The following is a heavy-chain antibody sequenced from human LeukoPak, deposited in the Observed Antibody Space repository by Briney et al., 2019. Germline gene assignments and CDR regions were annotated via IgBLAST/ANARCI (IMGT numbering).Heavy chain of an antibody. CDR1: GYTFTSYG. J-gene: IGHJ6*03. CDR3: ARSFSSNCDYYYSMDA. V-gene: IGHV1-18*01. D-gene: IGHD1-1*01. Sequence: ASVKVSGKAAGYTFTSYGISGGRQAPGQGGGGMGGISAYNGKTNYAQKLQGRGTMTTETSTSTAYMELRSLRSDATAVYSCARSFSSNCDYYYSMDAWGKGTPVTVS. CDR2: ISAYNGKT.